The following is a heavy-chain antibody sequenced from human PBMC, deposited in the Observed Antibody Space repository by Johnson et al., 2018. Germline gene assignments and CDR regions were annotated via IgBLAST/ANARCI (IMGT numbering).Heavy chain of an antibody. CDR1: GGTFSSYA. J-gene: IGHJ5*01. CDR3: ARDVSGTTLGWFDS. D-gene: IGHD1-20*01. V-gene: IGHV1-69*12. Sequence: QVQLVQSGAEVKKXGSSVKVSCKASGGTFSSYAISWVRQSPGQGLEWMGGIIPLFGTPNYAQRFQGRLTITADESKTTAYRELSSLRSEDTSLYYCARDVSGTTLGWFDSWGQGTLVTVSS. CDR2: IIPLFGTP.